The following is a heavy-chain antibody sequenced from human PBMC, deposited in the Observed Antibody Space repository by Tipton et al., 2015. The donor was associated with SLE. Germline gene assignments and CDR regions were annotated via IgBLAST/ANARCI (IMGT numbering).Heavy chain of an antibody. J-gene: IGHJ5*02. D-gene: IGHD2-15*01. CDR2: IYSSGTT. CDR3: AREIVVVVASAAWFNP. CDR1: GGSITNYY. V-gene: IGHV4-59*01. Sequence: TLSLTCTVSGGSITNYYWSWIRQPPGKGPECIGYIYSSGTTNYNPSLKSRVTISTDTSKKQFFLNLSTVTAADTAVYYCAREIVVVVASAAWFNPWGQGTLVTVSS.